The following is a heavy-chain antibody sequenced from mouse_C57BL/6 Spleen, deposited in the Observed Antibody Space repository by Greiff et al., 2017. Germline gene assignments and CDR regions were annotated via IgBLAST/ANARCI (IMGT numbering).Heavy chain of an antibody. Sequence: VQLQQSGPGLVKPGASVKISCKASGYAFSSSGMNWVKQRPGKGLEWFGRINPGDGDTNYNGKFKGKATMTADKSSSTAYMQLSSLTSEDSAVYSCARAGEDYFDYWGQGTTLTVSS. CDR2: INPGDGDT. V-gene: IGHV1-82*01. CDR1: GYAFSSSG. CDR3: ARAGEDYFDY. J-gene: IGHJ2*01.